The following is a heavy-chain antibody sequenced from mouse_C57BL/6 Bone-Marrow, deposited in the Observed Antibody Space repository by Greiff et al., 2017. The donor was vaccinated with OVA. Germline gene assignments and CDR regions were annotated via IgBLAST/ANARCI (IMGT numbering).Heavy chain of an antibody. J-gene: IGHJ1*03. V-gene: IGHV1-9*01. CDR1: GYTFTGYW. Sequence: VQLQQSGAELMKPGASVKLSCKATGYTFTGYWIEWVKQRPGHGLEWIGEILPGSGSTNYNEKFKGKATFTADTSSNTAYMQLSSLTTEDSAIYYCARRIGITTVVARYFDVWGTGTTVTVSS. CDR2: ILPGSGST. D-gene: IGHD1-1*01. CDR3: ARRIGITTVVARYFDV.